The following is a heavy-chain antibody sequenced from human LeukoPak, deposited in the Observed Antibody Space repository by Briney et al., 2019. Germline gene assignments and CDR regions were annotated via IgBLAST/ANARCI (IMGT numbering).Heavy chain of an antibody. CDR1: EYTFTNYD. CDR3: ARSLGTYWGKDFLNWFDP. D-gene: IGHD3-16*01. J-gene: IGHJ5*02. CDR2: INPNSGNT. Sequence: ASVKVSCKASEYTFTNYDINWVRQAIGQGLEWMGWINPNSGNTGYTQKFQGRVTMTRNTSLTTAYMELTSLKSEDTAVYYCARSLGTYWGKDFLNWFDPWGQGTLVTVSS. V-gene: IGHV1-8*01.